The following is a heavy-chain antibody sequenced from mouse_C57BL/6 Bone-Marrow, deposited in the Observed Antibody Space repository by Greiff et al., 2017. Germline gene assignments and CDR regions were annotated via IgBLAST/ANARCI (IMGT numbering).Heavy chain of an antibody. CDR2: INYDGSST. J-gene: IGHJ4*01. Sequence: EVQLVESEGGLVQPGSSMKLSCTASGFTFSDYYMAWVRQVPEKGLEWVANINYDGSSTYYLDSLKSRFIISRDNAKNILYLQMSSLKSEDTATYYCARDRGPYYAMDYWGQGTSVTVSS. CDR1: GFTFSDYY. V-gene: IGHV5-16*01. CDR3: ARDRGPYYAMDY.